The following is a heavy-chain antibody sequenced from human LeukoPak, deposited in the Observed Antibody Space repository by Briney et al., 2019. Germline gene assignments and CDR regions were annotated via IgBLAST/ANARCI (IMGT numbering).Heavy chain of an antibody. CDR1: GFTFSTYW. V-gene: IGHV3-7*01. CDR2: IKQDGSET. D-gene: IGHD5-24*01. CDR3: ANGDGFDY. J-gene: IGHJ4*02. Sequence: GGSLRLSCATSGFTFSTYWMSWVRQAPGKGLEWVANIKQDGSETYYADSVKGRFTIFRDNAKNSLYLQMDSLRVEDTAVYYCANGDGFDYWGQGTMVIVSS.